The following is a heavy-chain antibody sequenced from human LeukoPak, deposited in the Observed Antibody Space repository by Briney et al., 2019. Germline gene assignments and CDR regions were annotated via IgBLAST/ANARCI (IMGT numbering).Heavy chain of an antibody. D-gene: IGHD3-16*02. CDR3: ARGAGLRFGELSSLRGPFDY. Sequence: SEALSLTCTVSGGSISSYYWSWIRQPPGKGLEWIGYIYCSGSTNYNPSLKSRVTISVDTSKNQFSLKLSSVTAADTAVYYCARGAGLRFGELSSLRGPFDYWGQGTLVTVSS. CDR1: GGSISSYY. CDR2: IYCSGST. J-gene: IGHJ4*02. V-gene: IGHV4-59*01.